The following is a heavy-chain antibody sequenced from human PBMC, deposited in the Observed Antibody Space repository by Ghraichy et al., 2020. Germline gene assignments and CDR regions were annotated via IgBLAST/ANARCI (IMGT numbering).Heavy chain of an antibody. CDR1: GFTFSSYG. Sequence: LSLTCAASGFTFSSYGMHWVRQAPGKGLEWVAFIRYDGSNKYYADSVKGRFTISRDNSKNTLYLQMNSLRAEDTAVYYCAKDPQTSYYYDSSGYYPYYFDYWGQGTLVTVSS. CDR2: IRYDGSNK. D-gene: IGHD3-22*01. J-gene: IGHJ4*02. CDR3: AKDPQTSYYYDSSGYYPYYFDY. V-gene: IGHV3-30*02.